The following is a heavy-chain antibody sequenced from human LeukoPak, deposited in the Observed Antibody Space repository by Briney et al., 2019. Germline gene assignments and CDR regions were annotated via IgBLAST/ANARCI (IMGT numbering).Heavy chain of an antibody. CDR1: GYTLIELS. J-gene: IGHJ4*02. CDR3: ATVSDSSGWTFDY. D-gene: IGHD6-19*01. CDR2: FDPEDGET. Sequence: ASVKVSCKVSGYTLIELSMHWVRQAPGKGLEWMGGFDPEDGETIYAQKFQGRVTMTEDTSTDTAYMELSSLRSEDTAVYYCATVSDSSGWTFDYWGQGTLVTVSS. V-gene: IGHV1-24*01.